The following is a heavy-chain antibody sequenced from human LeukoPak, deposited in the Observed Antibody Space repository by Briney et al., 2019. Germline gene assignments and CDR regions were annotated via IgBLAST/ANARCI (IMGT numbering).Heavy chain of an antibody. CDR3: ARRYYYDSSGYYYFDY. CDR2: INHSGST. Sequence: PSETLSLTCAVYGGSFSGYYWSWIRQPPGKGLEWIGEINHSGSTNYNPSLKSRVTISVDTSKNQFSLKLSSVTAADTAVYYCARRYYYDSSGYYYFDYSGQGTLLTVSS. D-gene: IGHD3-22*01. CDR1: GGSFSGYY. J-gene: IGHJ4*02. V-gene: IGHV4-34*01.